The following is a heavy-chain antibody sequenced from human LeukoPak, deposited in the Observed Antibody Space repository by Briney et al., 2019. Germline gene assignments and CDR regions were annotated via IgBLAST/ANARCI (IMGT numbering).Heavy chain of an antibody. CDR2: IIPIFGTA. J-gene: IGHJ3*02. D-gene: IGHD1-26*01. Sequence: SVKVSCKASGGTFSSYAISWVRQAPGQGLEWMGGIIPIFGTANYAQKFQGRVTITTDESTSTAYMELSSLRSEDTAVYYCARMASSGGYYGGAFDIWGQGTMVTVSS. CDR1: GGTFSSYA. CDR3: ARMASSGGYYGGAFDI. V-gene: IGHV1-69*05.